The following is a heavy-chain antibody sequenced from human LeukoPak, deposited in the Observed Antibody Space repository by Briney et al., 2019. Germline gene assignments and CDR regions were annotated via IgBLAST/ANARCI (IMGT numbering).Heavy chain of an antibody. CDR3: ARGKAAAGTWWFDP. Sequence: GGSLRLSCAASGFTFSSYDMHWVRQATGKGLEWVSAIGTAGDTYYPGSVKGRFTISRENAKNSLYLQMNSLRAGDTAVYYCARGKAAAGTWWFDPWGQGTLVTVSS. CDR2: IGTAGDT. D-gene: IGHD6-13*01. J-gene: IGHJ5*02. V-gene: IGHV3-13*01. CDR1: GFTFSSYD.